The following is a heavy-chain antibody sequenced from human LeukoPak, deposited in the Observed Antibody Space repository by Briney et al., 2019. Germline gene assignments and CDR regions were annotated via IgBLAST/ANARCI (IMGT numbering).Heavy chain of an antibody. CDR3: AKDPSITMIVVVITLAY. CDR2: IYYSGST. Sequence: SETLSLTCTVSGGSISSYYWSWIRQPPGKGLEWIGYIYYSGSTNYNPSLKSRVTISVDTSKNQFSLKLSSVTAADTAVYYCAKDPSITMIVVVITLAYWGQGTLVTVSS. D-gene: IGHD3-22*01. CDR1: GGSISSYY. J-gene: IGHJ4*02. V-gene: IGHV4-59*01.